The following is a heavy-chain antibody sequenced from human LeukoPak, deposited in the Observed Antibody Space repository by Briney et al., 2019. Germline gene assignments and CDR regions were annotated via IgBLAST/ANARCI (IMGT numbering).Heavy chain of an antibody. V-gene: IGHV3-7*01. CDR3: VRDLGHSRHYFEY. J-gene: IGHJ4*02. D-gene: IGHD7-27*01. CDR2: ISQDGSET. Sequence: PGGSLRLSCAASGFTFNSFFLNWVRLTPGRELEWVACISQDGSETFYMDSVRGRFTISRDNTKNSLYLQMNSLRAEDTAVYFCVRDLGHSRHYFEYWGQGAPVTVSS. CDR1: GFTFNSFF.